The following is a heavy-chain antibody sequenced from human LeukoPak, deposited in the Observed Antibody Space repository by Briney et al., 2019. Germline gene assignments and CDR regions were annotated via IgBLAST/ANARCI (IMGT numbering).Heavy chain of an antibody. D-gene: IGHD3-22*01. Sequence: GGSLRLSCAASGFTFSSINWVRQAPGKGLEWVSSISSSSSYIYYADSVKGRFTISRHNAKNSLYLQMNSLRAEDTALYYCARVTYYYDSSGYSGAFDIWGQGTMVTVSS. CDR3: ARVTYYYDSSGYSGAFDI. J-gene: IGHJ3*02. V-gene: IGHV3-21*04. CDR2: ISSSSSYI. CDR1: GFTFSS.